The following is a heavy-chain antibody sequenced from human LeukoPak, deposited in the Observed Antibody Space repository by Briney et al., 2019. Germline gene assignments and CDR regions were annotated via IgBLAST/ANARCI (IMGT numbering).Heavy chain of an antibody. Sequence: KPSETLSLTYTVSGGSISSYYWSWIRQPPGKGLEWIGNIYDSGSTNYNPSLKSRVTISVDTSKNQCSLKLSSVTAADTAVYYCARQSISGSSLSYFDYWGQGTLVNVSS. CDR1: GGSISSYY. V-gene: IGHV4-59*01. CDR2: IYDSGST. D-gene: IGHD3-22*01. CDR3: ARQSISGSSLSYFDY. J-gene: IGHJ4*02.